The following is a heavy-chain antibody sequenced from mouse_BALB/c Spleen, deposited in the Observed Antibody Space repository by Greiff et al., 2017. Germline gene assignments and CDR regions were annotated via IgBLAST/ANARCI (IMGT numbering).Heavy chain of an antibody. CDR2: IDPANGNT. CDR3: ARDYYGSIYYAMDY. D-gene: IGHD1-1*01. V-gene: IGHV14-3*02. CDR1: GFNIKDTY. Sequence: VQLKESGAELVKPGASVKLSCTASGFNIKDTYMHWVKQRPEQGLEWIGRIDPANGNTKYDPKFQGKATITADTSSNTAYLQLSSLTSEDTAVYYCARDYYGSIYYAMDYWGQGTSVTVSS. J-gene: IGHJ4*01.